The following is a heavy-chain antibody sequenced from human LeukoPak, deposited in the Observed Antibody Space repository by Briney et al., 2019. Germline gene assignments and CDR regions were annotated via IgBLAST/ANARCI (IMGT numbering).Heavy chain of an antibody. Sequence: SETLSLTCTVSGVSISSYYWSWIRQPPGKGLEWIGYIYYSGSTNYNPSLKSRVTISVDTSKNQFSLKLSSVTAADTAVYYCARDDYSGAFDIWGQGTMVTVSS. CDR2: IYYSGST. V-gene: IGHV4-59*01. CDR1: GVSISSYY. D-gene: IGHD4-11*01. J-gene: IGHJ3*02. CDR3: ARDDYSGAFDI.